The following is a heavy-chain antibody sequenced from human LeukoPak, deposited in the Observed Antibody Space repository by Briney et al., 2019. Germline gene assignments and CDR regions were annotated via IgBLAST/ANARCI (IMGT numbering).Heavy chain of an antibody. CDR1: GFTVSGNY. J-gene: IGHJ4*02. CDR3: ASGPTYDYVRIVLY. Sequence: PGGSLRLSCAVSGFTVSGNYMTWVRQAPGKGLEWVSVIYTGGTTYYRDSVKGRFTISRHISKNMVTLQMDSLRPEDTAVYYCASGPTYDYVRIVLYWGQGTLVTVSS. CDR2: IYTGGTT. V-gene: IGHV3-53*04. D-gene: IGHD3-16*01.